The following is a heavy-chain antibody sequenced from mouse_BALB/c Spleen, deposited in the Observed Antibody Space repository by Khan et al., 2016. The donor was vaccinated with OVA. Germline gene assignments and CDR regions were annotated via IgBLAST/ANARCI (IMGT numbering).Heavy chain of an antibody. CDR3: ARRGDGYYGAMDY. J-gene: IGHJ4*01. CDR2: ISYSGST. D-gene: IGHD2-3*01. V-gene: IGHV3-2*02. CDR1: GYSITSDYA. Sequence: EVQFVESGPGLVKPSQSLSLTCTVTGYSITSDYAWNWIRQFPGNKLEWMGYISYSGSTSYNPSLKSRISITRDTSKNQFFLQLNSVTTEDTATYYCARRGDGYYGAMDYWGQGTSVTVSS.